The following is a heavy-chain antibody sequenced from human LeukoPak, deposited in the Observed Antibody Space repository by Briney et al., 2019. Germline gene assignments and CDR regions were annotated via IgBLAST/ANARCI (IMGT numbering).Heavy chain of an antibody. CDR1: GYTFTSYG. Sequence: ASVKISCKASGYTFTSYGISWVRQAPGQGLEWMGWISAYNGNTNYAQKLQGRVTMTTDTSTSTAYMELRSLRSDDTAVYYCARGYSSSWYSSGWAMQHYYYYMDVWGKGTTVTVSS. J-gene: IGHJ6*03. D-gene: IGHD6-13*01. CDR3: ARGYSSSWYSSGWAMQHYYYYMDV. CDR2: ISAYNGNT. V-gene: IGHV1-18*01.